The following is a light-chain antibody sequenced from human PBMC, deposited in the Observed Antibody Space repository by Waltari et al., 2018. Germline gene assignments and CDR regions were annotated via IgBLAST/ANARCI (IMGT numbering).Light chain of an antibody. CDR3: QQRRTWPLT. Sequence: EIVLTQSPATLSLSPGERATLSCRASQSVSYYLAWYQQRPGQAPRLLIYDAASRATGIPARFSGSGSETDFTLTISSLEPEDFAVYYCQQRRTWPLTFGGGTKLEI. CDR2: DAA. CDR1: QSVSYY. V-gene: IGKV3-11*01. J-gene: IGKJ4*01.